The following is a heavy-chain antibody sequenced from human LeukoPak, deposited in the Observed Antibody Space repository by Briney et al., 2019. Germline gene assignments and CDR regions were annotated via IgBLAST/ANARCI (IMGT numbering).Heavy chain of an antibody. CDR3: ARGGSGSYGSYRVRYYYYYMDV. Sequence: SETLSLTCAVYGGSFSGYYWSWIRQPLGKGLEWIGEINHSGSTNYNPSLKSRVTISVDTSKNQFSLKLSSVTAADTAVYYCARGGSGSYGSYRVRYYYYYMDVWGKGTTVTVSS. CDR2: INHSGST. J-gene: IGHJ6*03. V-gene: IGHV4-34*01. CDR1: GGSFSGYY. D-gene: IGHD3-10*01.